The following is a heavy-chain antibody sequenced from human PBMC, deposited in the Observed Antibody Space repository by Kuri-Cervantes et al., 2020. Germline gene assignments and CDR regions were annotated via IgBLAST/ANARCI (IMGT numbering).Heavy chain of an antibody. CDR2: IYNSGST. D-gene: IGHD3-10*01. CDR3: ARRTMVRGGTFDY. CDR1: GYSISSGYY. J-gene: IGHJ4*02. V-gene: IGHV4-38-2*01. Sequence: SETLSLTCAVSGYSISSGYYWSWIRQPPGKGLEWIGYIYNSGSTYYNPSLKSRVTISVDTSKNQFSLKLSSVTAADTAVYYCARRTMVRGGTFDYWGQGTLVTVSS.